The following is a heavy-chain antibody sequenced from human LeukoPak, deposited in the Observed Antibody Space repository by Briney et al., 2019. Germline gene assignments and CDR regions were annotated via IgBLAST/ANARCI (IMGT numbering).Heavy chain of an antibody. CDR3: SREDY. Sequence: ASVKVSCKASGYTFTGYYLHWVRQAPGQGLEWVGWINPNSGGTNYAQKFQGRVTMARDTSINTIYMELSRLRSDDTAVYYCSREDYWGQGTLVTVSS. V-gene: IGHV1-2*02. J-gene: IGHJ4*02. CDR2: INPNSGGT. CDR1: GYTFTGYY.